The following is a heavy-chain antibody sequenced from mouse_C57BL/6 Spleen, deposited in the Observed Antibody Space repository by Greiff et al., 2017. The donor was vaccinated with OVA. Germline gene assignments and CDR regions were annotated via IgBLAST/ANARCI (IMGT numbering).Heavy chain of an antibody. CDR3: VREGVAWDY. D-gene: IGHD1-1*01. Sequence: GGGLVQPKGSLKLSCAASGFTFNTYAMHWVRQAPGKGLECVARIRSKSSNYATYYADSVKDRFTISRDDSQSMLYLQMNNLKTEDTAMYYCVREGVAWDYWGQGTTLTVSS. CDR2: IRSKSSNYAT. V-gene: IGHV10-3*01. CDR1: GFTFNTYA. J-gene: IGHJ2*01.